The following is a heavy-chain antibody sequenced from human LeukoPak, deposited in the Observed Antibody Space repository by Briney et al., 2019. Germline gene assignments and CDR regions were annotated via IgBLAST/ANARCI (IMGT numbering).Heavy chain of an antibody. CDR2: ISYDGSNK. CDR3: AKVIVEWLPYFDY. V-gene: IGHV3-30-3*01. J-gene: IGHJ4*02. D-gene: IGHD3-3*01. CDR1: GFTFSSYA. Sequence: GGSLRLSCAASGFTFSSYAMHWVRQAPGKGLEWVAVISYDGSNKYYADSVKGRFTISRDNSKNTLYLQMNSLRAEDTAVYYCAKVIVEWLPYFDYWGQGTLVTVSS.